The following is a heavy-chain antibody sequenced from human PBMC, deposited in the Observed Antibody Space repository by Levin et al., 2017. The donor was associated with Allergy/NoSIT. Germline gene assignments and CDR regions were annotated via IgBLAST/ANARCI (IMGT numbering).Heavy chain of an antibody. V-gene: IGHV4-4*07. CDR3: ARGVGRDYYDRSGHYVSWSFDI. CDR2: IYSSGST. Sequence: SETLSLTCNVSGGSISYAYWNWIRQSAGKRLEWIGRIYSSGSTDYNPSLTSRLTMSVDMAKNQFALNLSSVTAADTAVYYCARGVGRDYYDRSGHYVSWSFDIWGHGTLVTVSS. D-gene: IGHD3-22*01. CDR1: GGSISYAY. J-gene: IGHJ2*01.